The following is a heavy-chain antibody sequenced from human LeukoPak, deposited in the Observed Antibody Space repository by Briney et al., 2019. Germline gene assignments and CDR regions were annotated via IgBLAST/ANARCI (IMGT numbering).Heavy chain of an antibody. CDR1: GGSISSGSYY. J-gene: IGHJ4*02. Sequence: PSETLSLTCTVSGGSISSGSYYWSWIRQPAGKGLEWIGRIYTSGSTNYNPSLKSRVTISVDTSKSQFSLKLSSVTAAGTAVYYCASDLYYDFWSGYSLWGQGTLVTVSS. D-gene: IGHD3-3*01. V-gene: IGHV4-61*02. CDR3: ASDLYYDFWSGYSL. CDR2: IYTSGST.